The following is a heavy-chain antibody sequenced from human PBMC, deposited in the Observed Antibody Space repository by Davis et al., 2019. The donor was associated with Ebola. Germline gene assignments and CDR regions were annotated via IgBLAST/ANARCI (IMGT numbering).Heavy chain of an antibody. CDR1: GYTFTSYC. D-gene: IGHD1-20*01. Sequence: AASVKVSCKASGYTFTSYCISWVRQAPGQGLEWMGWISAYNGNTNYAQKLQGRVTMTTDTSTSTAYMELRSLRSDDTAVYYCARAEYNWNYFAYWGQGTLVTVSS. CDR3: ARAEYNWNYFAY. V-gene: IGHV1-18*01. J-gene: IGHJ4*02. CDR2: ISAYNGNT.